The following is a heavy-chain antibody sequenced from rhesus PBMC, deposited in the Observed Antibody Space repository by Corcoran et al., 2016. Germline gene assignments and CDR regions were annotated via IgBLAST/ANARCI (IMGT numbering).Heavy chain of an antibody. CDR2: IYGSGSST. Sequence: QLQLQESGPGLVKPSETLSVTCAVSGGSISSSYWSWIRQAPGNGLEWNGYIYGSGSSTNYNPSLKSRVTLSVDTSKNQLSLKLSSVTTADTAVYYCARTLYSNYLDYWGQGVLVTVSS. CDR3: ARTLYSNYLDY. CDR1: GGSISSSY. D-gene: IGHD4-23*01. J-gene: IGHJ4*01. V-gene: IGHV4-169*01.